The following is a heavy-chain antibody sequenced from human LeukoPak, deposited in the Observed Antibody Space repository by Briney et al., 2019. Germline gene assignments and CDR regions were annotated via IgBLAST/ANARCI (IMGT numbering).Heavy chain of an antibody. Sequence: SETLSLTCTVSGGSVSSGSYYWSWIRQPPGKGLEWIGYIYYSGSTNYNPSLKSRVTISVDTSKNQFSLKLSSVTAADTAVYYCAREAYDVDIAATSRTSDYYYYGMDVWGQGTTVTVSS. J-gene: IGHJ6*02. CDR2: IYYSGST. CDR1: GGSVSSGSYY. D-gene: IGHD5-12*01. V-gene: IGHV4-61*01. CDR3: AREAYDVDIAATSRTSDYYYYGMDV.